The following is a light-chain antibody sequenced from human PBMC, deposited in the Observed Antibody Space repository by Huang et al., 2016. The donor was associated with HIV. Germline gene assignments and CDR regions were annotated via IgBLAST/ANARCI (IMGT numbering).Light chain of an antibody. V-gene: IGKV1-5*03. Sequence: DIQMTQSPSTLSASVGDRVTITCRASQTISTWLAWYQQKPGRAPKLLIHKASTLESGVPSRFSGSGSGTEFTLTSSRLQPDDYATYYCQQYNTYSYTFGQGTKLEIK. CDR3: QQYNTYSYT. CDR2: KAS. J-gene: IGKJ2*01. CDR1: QTISTW.